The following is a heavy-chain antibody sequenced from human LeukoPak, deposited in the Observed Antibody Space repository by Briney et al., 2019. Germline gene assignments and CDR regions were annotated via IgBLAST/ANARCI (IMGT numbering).Heavy chain of an antibody. V-gene: IGHV4-30-4*08. CDR2: IYYSGST. J-gene: IGHJ4*02. D-gene: IGHD5-24*01. Sequence: SETLSLTCTVSGGSISSGDYYWSWIRQPPGKGLEWIGYIYYSGSTYYNTSLKSRVTISVDTSKNQFSLKLSSVTAADTAVYYCARVEMATFDYWGQGTLVTVSS. CDR1: GGSISSGDYY. CDR3: ARVEMATFDY.